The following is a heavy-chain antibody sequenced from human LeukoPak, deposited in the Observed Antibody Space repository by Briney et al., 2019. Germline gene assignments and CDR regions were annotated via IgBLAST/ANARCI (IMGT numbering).Heavy chain of an antibody. CDR1: GGSISSSSYY. CDR3: ARATYSGSYKIDY. V-gene: IGHV4-39*07. Sequence: PSETLSLTCTVSGGSISSSSYYWGWIRQPPGKGLEWIGNIYYSGSTYYNPSLKSRVTISVDTSKNQFSLKLSSVTAADTAVYYCARATYSGSYKIDYWGQETLSPSPQ. D-gene: IGHD1-26*01. CDR2: IYYSGST. J-gene: IGHJ4*01.